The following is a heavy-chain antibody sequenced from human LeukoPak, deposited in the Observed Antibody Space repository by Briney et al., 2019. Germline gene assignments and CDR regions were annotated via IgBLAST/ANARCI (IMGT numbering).Heavy chain of an antibody. D-gene: IGHD2-15*01. CDR1: GLTFSDHW. CDR3: LVGSVPPDG. CDR2: MNQGGSEK. V-gene: IGHV3-7*01. J-gene: IGHJ3*01. Sequence: GGSLRLSCAASGLTFSDHWFNWVRQAPGKGLEWVAKMNQGGSEKYYVGSVRGRFTISRDNAKNSVYLQMNSLRVEDAANCVKLVGSVPPDGWGQGTLVTVSS.